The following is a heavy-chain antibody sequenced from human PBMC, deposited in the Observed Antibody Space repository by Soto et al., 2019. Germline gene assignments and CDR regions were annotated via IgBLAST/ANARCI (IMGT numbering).Heavy chain of an antibody. D-gene: IGHD3-3*01. Sequence: KSSETLSLTCTVSGGSISSSSYYWGWIRQPPGKGLEWIGSIYYSGSTYYNPSLKSRVTISVDTSKNQFSLKLSSVTAADTAVYYCARQRESGYYTPRGAFDIWGQGTMVTVSS. CDR1: GGSISSSSYY. V-gene: IGHV4-39*01. J-gene: IGHJ3*02. CDR3: ARQRESGYYTPRGAFDI. CDR2: IYYSGST.